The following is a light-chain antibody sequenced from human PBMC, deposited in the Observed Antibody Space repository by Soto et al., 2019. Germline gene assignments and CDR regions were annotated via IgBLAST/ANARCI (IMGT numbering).Light chain of an antibody. Sequence: AIQMTQSPSSLSASVGDRVTITCRASQDIRNDLGWYQQKPGKAPKLLISAASSLQSGVPSRFSGSGSGTDFTLTITSLQPDDFATYFCLQHSNLPFTFGQGTKLRVK. CDR3: LQHSNLPFT. J-gene: IGKJ2*01. V-gene: IGKV1-6*01. CDR2: AAS. CDR1: QDIRND.